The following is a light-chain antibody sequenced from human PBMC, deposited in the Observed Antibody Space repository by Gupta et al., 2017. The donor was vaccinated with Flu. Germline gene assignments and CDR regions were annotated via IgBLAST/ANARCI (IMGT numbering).Light chain of an antibody. V-gene: IGLV3-1*01. CDR3: QAWDSDTGV. CDR2: QDN. Sequence: SPGQTAIISCSGNKLGDEYTCWYQQKAGQSPVLVIYQDNKRPSGIPERFSGSSSGDTATLTISETQTMDEADYYCQAWDSDTGVFGTGTKVTVL. J-gene: IGLJ1*01. CDR1: KLGDEY.